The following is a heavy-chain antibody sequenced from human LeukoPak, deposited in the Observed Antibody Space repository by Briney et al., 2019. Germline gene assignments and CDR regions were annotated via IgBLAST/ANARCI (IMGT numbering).Heavy chain of an antibody. CDR1: GFTFSSYA. CDR3: ARDYPGGYCSGGSCYSSGMDV. CDR2: ISYDGSNK. D-gene: IGHD2-15*01. V-gene: IGHV3-30-3*01. Sequence: PGGSLRLSCAASGFTFSSYAMHWVRQAPGKGLEWVAVISYDGSNKYYADSVKGRFTISRDNSKNTLYLQMYSLRAEDTAVYYCARDYPGGYCSGGSCYSSGMDVWGQGTTVTVSS. J-gene: IGHJ6*02.